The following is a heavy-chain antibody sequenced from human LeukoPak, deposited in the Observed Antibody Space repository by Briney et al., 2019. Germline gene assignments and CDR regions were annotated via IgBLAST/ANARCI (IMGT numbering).Heavy chain of an antibody. V-gene: IGHV5-51*01. CDR3: ARSLGELSLGYYFDY. CDR2: IYPGDSDT. Sequence: GESLKISCKGSGYSFTGYWIGWVRQMPGKGLEWMGIIYPGDSDTRYSPSFQGQVTISADKSISTAYLQWSSLKASDTAMYYCARSLGELSLGYYFDYWGQGTLVTVSS. D-gene: IGHD3-16*02. CDR1: GYSFTGYW. J-gene: IGHJ4*02.